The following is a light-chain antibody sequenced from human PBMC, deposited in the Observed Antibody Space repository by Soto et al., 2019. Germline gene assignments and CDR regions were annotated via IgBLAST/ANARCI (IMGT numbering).Light chain of an antibody. CDR1: ISNIRSNV. V-gene: IGLV1-44*01. Sequence: QCLLTQDPSACGTPGQRDKLPCFGSISNIRSNVAKSHQHLPGTAPKLLIYSNKQRPSGVPDRFSGSKYGTSASLAISGLQSEDEADYYSAAWDDSLNGYVFATRTKVTVL. J-gene: IGLJ1*01. CDR3: AAWDDSLNGYV. CDR2: SNK.